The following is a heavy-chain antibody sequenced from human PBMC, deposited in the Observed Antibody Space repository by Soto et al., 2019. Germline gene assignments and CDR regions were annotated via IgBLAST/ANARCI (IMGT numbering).Heavy chain of an antibody. D-gene: IGHD3-10*01. Sequence: QLQLQESGPGLMKPSETLSLTCTVSGGSISSSSFYWGWIRQPPGKGLEWIGSVYYGGSTYYNPSLESRVTISVDTSKNQFSLRLSSVTSADTAMYYCARQAQTVNRDPYYYGMDVWGQGTTVTVSS. CDR1: GGSISSSSFY. J-gene: IGHJ6*02. CDR2: VYYGGST. V-gene: IGHV4-39*01. CDR3: ARQAQTVNRDPYYYGMDV.